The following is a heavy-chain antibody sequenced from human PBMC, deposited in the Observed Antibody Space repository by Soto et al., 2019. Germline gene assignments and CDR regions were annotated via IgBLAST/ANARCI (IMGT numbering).Heavy chain of an antibody. CDR2: VIPILGTA. CDR3: ARDGGRHSGGIDY. CDR1: GGTFSSYS. J-gene: IGHJ4*02. D-gene: IGHD1-26*01. V-gene: IGHV1-69*01. Sequence: QVQLVQSGAEVKKPGSSVKVSCKAAGGTFSSYSMNWVRQAPGQGLEWMGEVIPILGTANSAQTLQGTATITADESTSTAYIELSSLRSEDTAVYYCARDGGRHSGGIDYWGQGTLVTVYS.